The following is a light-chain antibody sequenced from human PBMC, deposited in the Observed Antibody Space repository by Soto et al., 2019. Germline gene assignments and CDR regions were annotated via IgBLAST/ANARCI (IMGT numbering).Light chain of an antibody. V-gene: IGKV1-6*01. CDR3: QQGASFPRT. J-gene: IGKJ4*01. CDR1: QGIRSA. CDR2: AAS. Sequence: IQMTQSPSSLSASVGDRVTITCRASQGIRSALGWYQQKPGKVPKLLIYAASTLQSGVPSRFSGSGSGTDFTLTIRSLHPEDFATYYCQQGASFPRTFGGGTKVDIK.